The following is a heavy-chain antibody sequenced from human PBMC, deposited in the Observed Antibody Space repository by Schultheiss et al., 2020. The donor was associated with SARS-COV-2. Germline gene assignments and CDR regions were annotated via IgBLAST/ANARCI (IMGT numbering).Heavy chain of an antibody. J-gene: IGHJ4*02. V-gene: IGHV3-9*03. CDR1: GFTFDDYA. CDR3: AKEGGSGSYLDY. D-gene: IGHD3-10*01. Sequence: SLKISCAASGFTFDDYAMHWVRQAPGKGLEWVSGISWNSGSIGYADSVKGRFTISRDNAKNSLYLQMNSLRAEDMALYYCAKEGGSGSYLDYWGQGTLVTVSS. CDR2: ISWNSGSI.